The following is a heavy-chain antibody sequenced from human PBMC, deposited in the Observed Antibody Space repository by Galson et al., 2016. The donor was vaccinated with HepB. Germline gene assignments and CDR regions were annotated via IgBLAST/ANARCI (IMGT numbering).Heavy chain of an antibody. D-gene: IGHD3-3*01. CDR3: ARWYFDFWSGYYSTSLDV. Sequence: SLRLSCAASGFTFGDYAMTWFRQAPEKGLEWVGFIRSKAHGGTTEYAASVKGRFTISRDDSKSIAYLQMNGLKTEDTAVYYCARWYFDFWSGYYSTSLDVWGQGTTVTVSS. V-gene: IGHV3-49*03. J-gene: IGHJ6*02. CDR1: GFTFGDYA. CDR2: IRSKAHGGTT.